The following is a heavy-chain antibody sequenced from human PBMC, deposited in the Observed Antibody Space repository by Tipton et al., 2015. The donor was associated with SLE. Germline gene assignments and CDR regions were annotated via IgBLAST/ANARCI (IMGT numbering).Heavy chain of an antibody. Sequence: GLVKPSETLSLTCAVYGGSFSGYYWSWIRQPPGKGLEWIGEINHSGSTNYNPSLKSRVTISVDTSKKQFSLKLSSVTAADTAVYYCAYPGDLDAFDIWGQGTMVTVSS. CDR1: GGSFSGYY. CDR2: INHSGST. J-gene: IGHJ3*02. V-gene: IGHV4-34*01. D-gene: IGHD7-27*01. CDR3: AYPGDLDAFDI.